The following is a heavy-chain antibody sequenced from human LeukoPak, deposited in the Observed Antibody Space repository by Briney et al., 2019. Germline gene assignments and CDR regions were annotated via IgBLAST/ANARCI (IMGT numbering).Heavy chain of an antibody. CDR3: ARGNNVLRFLEWLPHFDY. D-gene: IGHD3-3*01. Sequence: ASVKVSCKASGYTFTSYYMHWVRQAPGQGLEWMGIINPSGGSTSYAQKFQGRVTMTRDMPTSTVYMELSSLRSEDTAVYYCARGNNVLRFLEWLPHFDYWGQGTLVTVSS. J-gene: IGHJ4*02. CDR2: INPSGGST. CDR1: GYTFTSYY. V-gene: IGHV1-46*01.